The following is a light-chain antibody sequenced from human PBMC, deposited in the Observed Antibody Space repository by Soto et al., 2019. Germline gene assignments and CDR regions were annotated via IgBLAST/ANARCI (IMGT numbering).Light chain of an antibody. CDR3: QSYDSSLSGYV. Sequence: QSALTQPPSVSGAPGQRVTISCTGSSSNIGAGYDVHWYQQLPGTAPKLLIYGNSNRPSGVPDRFSGSKSGTSASLAITGLQAEDEAEYYCQSYDSSLSGYVFGTGTKLTVL. J-gene: IGLJ1*01. V-gene: IGLV1-40*01. CDR2: GNS. CDR1: SSNIGAGYD.